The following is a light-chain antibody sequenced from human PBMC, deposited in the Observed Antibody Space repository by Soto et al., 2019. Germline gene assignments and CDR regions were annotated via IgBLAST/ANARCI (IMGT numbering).Light chain of an antibody. Sequence: QSALTQPASVSGSPGQSITISCTGTSSDVGGYNYVSWYQQHPGKAPKVMIYDVSNRPSGVSNRFSGSKSGNTASLTISGLQVEDEADYYCSSYTSSSTLYVFGTGTKVTVL. CDR1: SSDVGGYNY. V-gene: IGLV2-14*01. CDR3: SSYTSSSTLYV. J-gene: IGLJ1*01. CDR2: DVS.